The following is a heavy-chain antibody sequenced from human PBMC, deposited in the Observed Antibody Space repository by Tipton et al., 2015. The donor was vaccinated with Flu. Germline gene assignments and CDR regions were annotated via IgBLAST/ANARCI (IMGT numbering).Heavy chain of an antibody. D-gene: IGHD3-10*01. J-gene: IGHJ4*02. CDR2: IGQDGSVK. V-gene: IGHV3-7*01. CDR1: GFTFTNYW. Sequence: SLRLSCAASGFTFTNYWMTWVRQAPGKGLEWVANIGQDGSVKYYVDSVRGRFTISRDNARNSLYLQMSSLGADDTAVYYCAKDISVSGSDYLDSWGQGTLVTVSS. CDR3: AKDISVSGSDYLDS.